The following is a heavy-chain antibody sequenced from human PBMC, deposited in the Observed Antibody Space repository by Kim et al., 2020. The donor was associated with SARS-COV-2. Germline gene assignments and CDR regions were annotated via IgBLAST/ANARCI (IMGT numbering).Heavy chain of an antibody. CDR1: GFTFSSYA. V-gene: IGHV3-30*04. CDR3: ARGGRYGDYVGYYYGMDV. J-gene: IGHJ6*02. Sequence: GGSLRLSCAVSGFTFSSYAMHWVRQAPGKGLEWVAVISYDGSNKYYADSVKGRFTISRDNSKNTLYLQMNSLRAEDTAVYYCARGGRYGDYVGYYYGMDVWGQGTTVTVSS. CDR2: ISYDGSNK. D-gene: IGHD4-17*01.